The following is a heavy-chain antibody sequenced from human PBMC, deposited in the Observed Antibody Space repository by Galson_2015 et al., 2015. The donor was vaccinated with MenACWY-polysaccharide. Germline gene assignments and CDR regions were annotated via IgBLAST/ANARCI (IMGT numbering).Heavy chain of an antibody. CDR1: GDSVSSNNAA. J-gene: IGHJ4*02. Sequence: CAISGDSVSSNNAAWNWIRQSPSRGLEWLGRTYYRSKWYKYYAASVKSRITINVDTSKNQFSLQLTSVTPEDTAMYYCASQGIAVAGVIDYWGQGILVTASS. D-gene: IGHD6-19*01. CDR3: ASQGIAVAGVIDY. V-gene: IGHV6-1*01. CDR2: TYYRSKWYK.